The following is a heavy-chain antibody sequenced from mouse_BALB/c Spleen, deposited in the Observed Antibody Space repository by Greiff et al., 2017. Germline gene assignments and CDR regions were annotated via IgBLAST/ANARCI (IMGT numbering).Heavy chain of an antibody. J-gene: IGHJ4*01. CDR2: INSNGGST. V-gene: IGHV5-6-2*01. Sequence: EVQGVESGGGLVKLGGSLKLSCAASGFTFSSYYMSWVRQTPEKRLELVAAINSNGGSTYYPDTVKGRFTISRDNAKNTLYLQMSSLKSEDTALYDCARPGTGAMDYWGQGTSVTVSS. CDR1: GFTFSSYY. CDR3: ARPGTGAMDY. D-gene: IGHD4-1*01.